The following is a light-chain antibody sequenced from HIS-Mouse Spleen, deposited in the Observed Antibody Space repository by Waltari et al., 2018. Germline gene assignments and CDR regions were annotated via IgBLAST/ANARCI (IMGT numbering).Light chain of an antibody. CDR2: EVS. CDR1: SSHVGGYHY. Sequence: QSALTQPASVSGSPGQSITISCTATSSHVGGYHYVAWYQQHPGKAPKLMIYEVSNRPSGVSNRFSGSKSGNTASLTISGLQAEDEADYYCSSYTSSSTYVFGTGTKVTVL. V-gene: IGLV2-14*01. J-gene: IGLJ1*01. CDR3: SSYTSSSTYV.